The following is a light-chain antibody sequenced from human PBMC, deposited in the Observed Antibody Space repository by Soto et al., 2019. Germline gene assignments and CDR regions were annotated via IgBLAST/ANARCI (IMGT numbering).Light chain of an antibody. Sequence: QSVLTQPASVSGSPGQSITISCTGTSSNVGGYHYVSWYQQHPGKAPKLMIYDVSNRPSGVSNRFSGSKSGNTASLTISGLQAEDEADYYCSSYTNSGTVVFGGGTKLTVL. CDR1: SSNVGGYHY. CDR3: SSYTNSGTVV. CDR2: DVS. V-gene: IGLV2-14*03. J-gene: IGLJ2*01.